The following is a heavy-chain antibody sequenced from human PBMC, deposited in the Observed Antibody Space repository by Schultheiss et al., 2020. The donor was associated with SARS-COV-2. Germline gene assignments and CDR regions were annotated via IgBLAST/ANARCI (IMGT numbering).Heavy chain of an antibody. D-gene: IGHD6-19*01. J-gene: IGHJ4*02. CDR2: ISYDGSNK. Sequence: GGSLRLSCAASGFTFSSYGMHWVRQAPGKGLEWVAVISYDGSNKYYADSVKGRFTISRDNSKNTLYLQMNSLKAEDTAFYYCARDGSGWYWDYWGQGTLVTVSS. V-gene: IGHV3-33*05. CDR3: ARDGSGWYWDY. CDR1: GFTFSSYG.